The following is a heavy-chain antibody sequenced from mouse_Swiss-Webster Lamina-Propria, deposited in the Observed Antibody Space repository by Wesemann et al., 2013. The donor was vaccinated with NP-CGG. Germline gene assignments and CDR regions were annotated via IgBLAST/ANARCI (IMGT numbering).Heavy chain of an antibody. Sequence: NKLEWMGYISYDGSSYYIPSLKNRISITRDTSKNQFFLKLNSVTTEDTATYYCANWDAMDYWGQGTSVTVSS. V-gene: IGHV3-6*02. CDR3: ANWDAMDY. CDR2: ISYDGSS. J-gene: IGHJ4*01. D-gene: IGHD4-1*01.